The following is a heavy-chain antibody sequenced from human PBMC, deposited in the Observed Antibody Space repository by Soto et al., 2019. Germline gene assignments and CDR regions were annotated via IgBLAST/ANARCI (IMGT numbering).Heavy chain of an antibody. D-gene: IGHD3-16*02. V-gene: IGHV3-7*05. J-gene: IGHJ4*02. CDR1: VFAFISVV. Sequence: GALSLSSAASVFAFISVVVSSVGQAPGKGLEWVANIKEDGSEKHYVDSVKGRFTISRDNAKSSLFMQMNSLGVDDTAVYYCVRGYRQRVYCGQGTPVPVSS. CDR3: VRGYRQRVY. CDR2: IKEDGSEK.